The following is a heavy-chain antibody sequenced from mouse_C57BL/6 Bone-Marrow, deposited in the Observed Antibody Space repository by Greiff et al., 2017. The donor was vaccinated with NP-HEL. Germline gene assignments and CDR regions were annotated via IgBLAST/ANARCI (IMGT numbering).Heavy chain of an antibody. V-gene: IGHV6-6*01. J-gene: IGHJ2*01. CDR3: TRLWGGNYYFDY. D-gene: IGHD2-1*01. CDR2: IRNKANNHAT. CDR1: GFTFSDAW. Sequence: EVQVEESGGGLVQPGGSMKLSCAASGFTFSDAWMDWVRQSPEKGLEWVAEIRNKANNHATYYAESVKGRFTISRDDSKSSVYLQMNSLRAEDTGIYYCTRLWGGNYYFDYWGQGTTLTVSS.